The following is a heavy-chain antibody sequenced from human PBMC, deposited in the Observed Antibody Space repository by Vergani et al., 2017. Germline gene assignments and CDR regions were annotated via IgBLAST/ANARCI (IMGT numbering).Heavy chain of an antibody. CDR1: GFSLSNARMG. CDR3: ARTPRSSWYDWCFDL. J-gene: IGHJ2*01. Sequence: QVTLKESGPVLVKPTETPTLTCTVSGFSLSNARMGVSWIRQPPGKALELLAHIFSNDEKSYSASLKSLLTITKDTSKSQVVLTMTNMDPVDTATYYCARTPRSSWYDWCFDLWGRGTLVTGSS. D-gene: IGHD6-13*01. V-gene: IGHV2-26*01. CDR2: IFSNDEK.